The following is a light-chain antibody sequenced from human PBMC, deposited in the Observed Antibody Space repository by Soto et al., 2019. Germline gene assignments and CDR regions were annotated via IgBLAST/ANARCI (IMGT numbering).Light chain of an antibody. J-gene: IGKJ5*01. CDR1: QSISSW. Sequence: DIQMTQSPSTLSASVGARVTITCRASQSISSWLAWYQQTPGKAPKLLSYDASSLESGVPSRFSGSGSGTDFTLTISSLQPEDFETYYCQQSYSTPITFGQGTRLEIK. CDR3: QQSYSTPIT. CDR2: DAS. V-gene: IGKV1-5*01.